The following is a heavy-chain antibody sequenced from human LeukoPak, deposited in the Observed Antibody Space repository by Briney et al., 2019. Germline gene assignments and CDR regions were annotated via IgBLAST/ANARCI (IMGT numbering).Heavy chain of an antibody. Sequence: GGSLRLSCAASGFTFSSYSMNWVRQAPGKGLEWVSSISRSSSYIYYADSVKGRFTISRDNAKNSLYLQMNSLRAEDTAVYYCARLSALRFLEWLFADAFDIWGQGTMVTVSS. V-gene: IGHV3-21*01. J-gene: IGHJ3*02. CDR2: ISRSSSYI. CDR3: ARLSALRFLEWLFADAFDI. D-gene: IGHD3-3*01. CDR1: GFTFSSYS.